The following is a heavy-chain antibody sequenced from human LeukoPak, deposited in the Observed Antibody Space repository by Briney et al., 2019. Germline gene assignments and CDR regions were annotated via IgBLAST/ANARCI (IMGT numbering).Heavy chain of an antibody. V-gene: IGHV4-59*01. CDR1: GGSISSYY. J-gene: IGHJ4*02. CDR3: ARANGDHKYCFDY. Sequence: SETLSLTCTVSGGSISSYYWNWIRQPPGKGLEWIGYIFYSGSTNYNPSLKSRVTISVDTSKNQFSLKVNSVTAADTALYYCARANGDHKYCFDYWGQGTLVTVSS. D-gene: IGHD4-17*01. CDR2: IFYSGST.